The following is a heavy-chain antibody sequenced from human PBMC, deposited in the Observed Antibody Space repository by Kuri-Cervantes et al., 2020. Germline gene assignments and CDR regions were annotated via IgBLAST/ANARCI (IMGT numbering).Heavy chain of an antibody. Sequence: GGSLRLSCAASGFTYIIYWMNWVRQAPGKGLEWVANIKQDGSEKYYVDSVKGRFTISRDNSKNTLYLQMNSLRAEDTAVYYCARGARDSSGYYPRYWGQGTLVTVSS. CDR1: GFTYIIYW. CDR3: ARGARDSSGYYPRY. D-gene: IGHD3-22*01. J-gene: IGHJ4*02. V-gene: IGHV3-7*01. CDR2: IKQDGSEK.